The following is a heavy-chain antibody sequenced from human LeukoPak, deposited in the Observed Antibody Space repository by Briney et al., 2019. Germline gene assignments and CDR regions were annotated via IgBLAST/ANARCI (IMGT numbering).Heavy chain of an antibody. Sequence: PSETLSLTCTVYGGSISSYYWSWIRQPPGKGLEWIGYIYYSGSTNYNPSLKSRVTISVDTSKNQFSLKLSSVTAADTAVYYCARERVEMATIIDYWGQGTLVTVSS. CDR3: ARERVEMATIIDY. J-gene: IGHJ4*02. D-gene: IGHD5-24*01. CDR1: GGSISSYY. CDR2: IYYSGST. V-gene: IGHV4-59*01.